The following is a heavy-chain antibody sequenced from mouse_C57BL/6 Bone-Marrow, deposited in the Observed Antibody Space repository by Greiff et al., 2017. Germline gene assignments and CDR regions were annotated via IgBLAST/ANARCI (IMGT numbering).Heavy chain of an antibody. J-gene: IGHJ3*01. Sequence: QVQLQQPGAELVMPGASVKLSCKASGFTFTSYWMHWVQQRPGQGLEWIGEIDTSGSYTKYTQKFKGKSTITVDKSSSTPYMQLSSLTSEDSAVYYCARRTTVAAYWGQGTLVTVSA. D-gene: IGHD1-1*01. V-gene: IGHV1-69*01. CDR2: IDTSGSYT. CDR3: ARRTTVAAY. CDR1: GFTFTSYW.